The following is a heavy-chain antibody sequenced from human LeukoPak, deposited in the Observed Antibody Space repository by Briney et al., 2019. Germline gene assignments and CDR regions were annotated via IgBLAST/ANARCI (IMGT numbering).Heavy chain of an antibody. V-gene: IGHV4-30-2*01. CDR3: ARSGSYGGHFDN. CDR2: IYHTGRT. J-gene: IGHJ4*02. D-gene: IGHD1-26*01. CDR1: GGSITVAAYS. Sequence: SQTLSLTCAVSGGSITVAAYSWSWIRQPPGKGLEWIGYIYHTGRTSYNPSLKSRVTISVDTSKNQFSLKLASVTAADTAVYYCARSGSYGGHFDNWGQGTLVTVSS.